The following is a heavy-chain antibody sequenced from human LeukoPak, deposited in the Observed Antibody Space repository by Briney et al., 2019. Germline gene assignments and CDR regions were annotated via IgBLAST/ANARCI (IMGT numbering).Heavy chain of an antibody. Sequence: PGGSLRLSCAASGFTFSSYWMSWVRQAPGKGLEWVANIKQDGSEKYYVDSVKGRFTISRDNSKNTLYLQMNSLRAEDTAVYYCAREYYYDSYYFDYWGQGTLVTVSS. CDR3: AREYYYDSYYFDY. J-gene: IGHJ4*02. CDR2: IKQDGSEK. D-gene: IGHD3-22*01. V-gene: IGHV3-7*01. CDR1: GFTFSSYW.